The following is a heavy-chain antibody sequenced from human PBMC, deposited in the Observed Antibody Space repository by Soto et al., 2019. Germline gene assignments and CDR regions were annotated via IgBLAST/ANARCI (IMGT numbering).Heavy chain of an antibody. D-gene: IGHD3-3*01. V-gene: IGHV3-23*01. CDR2: ISGGGGST. Sequence: EVQLLESGGGLVQPGGSLRLSCEASGFTFSSNAMSWVRQAPGKGREWGSAISGGGGSTYYADSVKGRFTISRDNSKNTLYLQMNSLRAEDTAVYYCAKLPIFGFASAFDIWGQGTMVTVSS. CDR3: AKLPIFGFASAFDI. J-gene: IGHJ3*02. CDR1: GFTFSSNA.